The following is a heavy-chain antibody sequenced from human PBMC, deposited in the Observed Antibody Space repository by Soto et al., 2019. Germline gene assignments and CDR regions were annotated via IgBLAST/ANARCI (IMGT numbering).Heavy chain of an antibody. D-gene: IGHD1-1*01. CDR2: IIPIFGIT. V-gene: IGHV1-69*01. CDR3: ARDPRSITGTTSSEDFQH. CDR1: GGTFSGYA. J-gene: IGHJ1*01. Sequence: QAQLMQSGAEVKEPGSSVKVSCKASGGTFSGYAISWVRQAPGQGLEWLGGIIPIFGITNYAQKFQNRLTIAADESSATVYMDLRSLISEDSAIYYCARDPRSITGTTSSEDFQHWGQGTLVRVS.